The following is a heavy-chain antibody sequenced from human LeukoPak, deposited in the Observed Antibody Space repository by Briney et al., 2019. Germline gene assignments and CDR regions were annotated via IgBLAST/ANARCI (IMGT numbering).Heavy chain of an antibody. CDR3: ARDLAYCGGDCYHNWFDP. CDR1: GGSISSYY. Sequence: SETLSLTCTGSGGSISSYYWSWIRQPAGKGPEWIGRIYTSGSTNYNPSLKSRVTMSVDTSKNQFSLKLSSVTAADTAVYYCARDLAYCGGDCYHNWFDPWGQGTLVTVSS. J-gene: IGHJ5*02. V-gene: IGHV4-4*07. CDR2: IYTSGST. D-gene: IGHD2-21*02.